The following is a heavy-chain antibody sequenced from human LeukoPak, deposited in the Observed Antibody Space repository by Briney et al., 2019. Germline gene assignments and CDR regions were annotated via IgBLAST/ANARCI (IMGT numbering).Heavy chain of an antibody. CDR3: ARALPSPSGYFDY. V-gene: IGHV3-30-3*01. CDR1: GFTFSTYS. CDR2: ISRDGTNK. Sequence: GGSLRLSCAASGFTFSTYSLHWARQAPGKGLEWVAVISRDGTNKYHADSVKGRFTISRDNSKNTLFLQMNSLRAEDTAVYYCARALPSPSGYFDYWGQGTLVTVSS. D-gene: IGHD7-27*01. J-gene: IGHJ4*02.